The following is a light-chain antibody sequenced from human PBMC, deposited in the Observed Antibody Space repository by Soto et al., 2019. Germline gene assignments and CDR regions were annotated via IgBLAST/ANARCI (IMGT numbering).Light chain of an antibody. CDR2: AAS. CDR3: QQYNSWLWT. Sequence: EIVVTQSPATLSVSPGERATLSCRASQSVSSNLAWYQQKPGRAPRLLIYAASTRATGVPARFSGSGSGTEFTLTISSLQSEDSAVYYCQQYNSWLWTFGQGTKVDIK. J-gene: IGKJ1*01. CDR1: QSVSSN. V-gene: IGKV3-15*01.